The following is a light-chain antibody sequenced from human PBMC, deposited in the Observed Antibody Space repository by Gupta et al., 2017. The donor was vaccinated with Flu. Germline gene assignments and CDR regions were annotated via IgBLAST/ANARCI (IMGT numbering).Light chain of an antibody. CDR1: QDISNY. CDR3: QQYDDLPGT. CDR2: DAS. Sequence: DIQMTQSPSSLSASVGDRVTITCQASQDISNYLNWYQQKPGKAPKLLIYDASNLETGVPSRFSGSGSGTDFTFTISSLQPEDIATYYCQQYDDLPGTFGPGTKVVSN. J-gene: IGKJ3*01. V-gene: IGKV1-33*01.